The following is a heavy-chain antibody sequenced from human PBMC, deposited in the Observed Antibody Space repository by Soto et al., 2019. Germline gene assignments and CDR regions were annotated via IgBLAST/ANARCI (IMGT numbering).Heavy chain of an antibody. CDR3: AREGTSTSTGMDY. CDR2: IIPIVGKT. J-gene: IGHJ4*02. CDR1: GDTFNNYV. Sequence: QVQLVQSGAEVRKPGSSVTVSCETSGDTFNNYVMNWVRQAPGQGPEWMGRIIPIVGKTIYAQRFQGRVTITADKATTTVYMDLSSLRIDDTAVYFCAREGTSTSTGMDYWGQGSLVTVSS. V-gene: IGHV1-69*04. D-gene: IGHD2-2*01.